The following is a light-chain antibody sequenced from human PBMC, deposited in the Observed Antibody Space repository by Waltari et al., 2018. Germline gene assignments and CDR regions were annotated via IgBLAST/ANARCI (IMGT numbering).Light chain of an antibody. V-gene: IGKV3-20*01. J-gene: IGKJ1*01. Sequence: EVVLTQSPGTLSLSPGERATLSCRASQSIGRTLTWYQQKPGQSPRLLMYGASIRAAGIPDRFSGSGSGTDFSHTITRLEPEDFAVYYCQNYERVPGKFGQGPKVAIK. CDR3: QNYERVPGK. CDR2: GAS. CDR1: QSIGRT.